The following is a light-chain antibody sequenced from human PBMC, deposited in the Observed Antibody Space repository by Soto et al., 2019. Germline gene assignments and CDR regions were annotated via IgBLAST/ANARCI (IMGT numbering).Light chain of an antibody. J-gene: IGKJ2*01. Sequence: DIQMTQSPSTLSASVGDRVTITFRASQGINIFLAWFQQKPGKAPNLLISAASTLQSGVPSRFSGSGSETEFTLTITSLQPEDSATYYCQQRNSYPRTFGQGTKVDIK. CDR2: AAS. CDR3: QQRNSYPRT. CDR1: QGINIF. V-gene: IGKV1-9*01.